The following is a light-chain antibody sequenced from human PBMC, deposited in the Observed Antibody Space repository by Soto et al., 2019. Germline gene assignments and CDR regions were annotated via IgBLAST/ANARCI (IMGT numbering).Light chain of an antibody. J-gene: IGLJ2*01. CDR1: SSDVGGYNY. CDR2: DVS. CDR3: SSYTSSSTLVV. V-gene: IGLV2-14*01. Sequence: QSALTQPDSVSGSPGQSITISCTGTSSDVGGYNYVSWYQQHPGKAPKLMIYDVSNRPSGVSNRFSGSKSGNTASLTISGLQAEDEADYYCSSYTSSSTLVVFGGGTKLT.